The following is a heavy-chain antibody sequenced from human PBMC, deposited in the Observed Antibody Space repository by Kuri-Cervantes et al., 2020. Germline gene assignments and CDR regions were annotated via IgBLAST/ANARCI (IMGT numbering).Heavy chain of an antibody. CDR1: GGSFSGYY. CDR2: INHSGST. J-gene: IGHJ6*03. Sequence: SETLSLTCAVYGGSFSGYYWSWIRQPPGKGLEWIGEINHSGSTNYNPSLKSRVTISVDTSKNQFSLNLSSVTAADTAVYYCATASFYYYMDVWGKGTTVTVSS. V-gene: IGHV4-34*01. CDR3: ATASFYYYMDV.